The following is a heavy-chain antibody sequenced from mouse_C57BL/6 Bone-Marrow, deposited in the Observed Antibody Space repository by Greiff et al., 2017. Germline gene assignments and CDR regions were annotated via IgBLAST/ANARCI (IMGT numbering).Heavy chain of an antibody. V-gene: IGHV1-52*01. J-gene: IGHJ3*01. Sequence: VQLQQSGAELVRPGSSVKLSCKASGYTFTSYWMHWVKQRPIQGLEWIGNIDPSDSETHYNQKFKDKATLTVDKSSSTAYMQLSSLTSEDSAVYYCARNYDGYPWFAYWGQGTLVTVSA. CDR1: GYTFTSYW. CDR2: IDPSDSET. CDR3: ARNYDGYPWFAY. D-gene: IGHD2-3*01.